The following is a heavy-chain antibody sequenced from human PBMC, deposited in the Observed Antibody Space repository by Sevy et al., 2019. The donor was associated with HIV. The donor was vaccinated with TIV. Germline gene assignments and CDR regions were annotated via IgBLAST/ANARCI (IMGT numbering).Heavy chain of an antibody. CDR3: ARDIDSSGRYYFDY. J-gene: IGHJ4*02. V-gene: IGHV3-11*01. Sequence: GGSLRLSCAASGFTFSDYYMSWIRQAPGKGLEWVSYISSSGSTIYYADSVKGRFTSSRDNAKNSLYLQMNSLRAEDTAVYYCARDIDSSGRYYFDYWGQGTLVTVSS. CDR1: GFTFSDYY. CDR2: ISSSGSTI. D-gene: IGHD3-22*01.